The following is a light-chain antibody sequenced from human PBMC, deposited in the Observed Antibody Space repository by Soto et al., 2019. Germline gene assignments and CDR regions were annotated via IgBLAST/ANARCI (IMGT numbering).Light chain of an antibody. J-gene: IGKJ2*01. V-gene: IGKV3-15*01. CDR3: QQYYSSPHT. Sequence: EIVMTQSPATLSVSPGERATLSCRASHSVSSNLAWYQQKPGQAPRLLIYGASTRATGIPARFSGSGSGAEFTLTISSLQSEDVAVYYCQQYYSSPHTFGQGTKLEIK. CDR1: HSVSSN. CDR2: GAS.